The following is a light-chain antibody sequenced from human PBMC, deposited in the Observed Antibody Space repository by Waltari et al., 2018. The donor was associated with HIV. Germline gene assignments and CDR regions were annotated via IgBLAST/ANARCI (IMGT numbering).Light chain of an antibody. CDR3: AAWDNILSGYV. CDR2: KDY. J-gene: IGLJ1*01. Sequence: QSALTQPPSTSGTPGQRVTMSCSGSSSKVGRDNVSWYQRITGTAPKLLIYKDYRRPSGVPDRVSGSKSGTSASLAISGLRSEDEADYYCAAWDNILSGYVFGTGTKVTVL. V-gene: IGLV1-47*01. CDR1: SSKVGRDN.